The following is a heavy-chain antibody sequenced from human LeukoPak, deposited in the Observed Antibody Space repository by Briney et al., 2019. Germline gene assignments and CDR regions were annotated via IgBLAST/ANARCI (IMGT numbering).Heavy chain of an antibody. CDR1: WFSLSTGGMC. D-gene: IGHD3-22*01. V-gene: IGHV2-70*11. CDR3: ARGYYDTSAYIDY. J-gene: IGHJ4*02. CDR2: IDWDKDK. Sequence: SGPTLLNPTQTLTLTCTFSWFSLSTGGMCVSWIRQPPGKALEWLARIDWDKDKYYSTSLKTRLTISKDTSKNQVVLTMTNMAPVDTATYYCARGYYDTSAYIDYWGQGTLVTVSS.